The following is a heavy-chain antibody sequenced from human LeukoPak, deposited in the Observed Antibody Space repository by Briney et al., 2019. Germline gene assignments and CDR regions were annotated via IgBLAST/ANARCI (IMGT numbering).Heavy chain of an antibody. Sequence: PSETLSLTCTVSGGSISSYYWSWIRQPPGKGLEWIGYIYYSGSTNYNPSLKSRVTISVDTSKNQFSLKLSSVTAADTAVYYCARGGLVAATPYYFDYWGQGTLVTASS. J-gene: IGHJ4*02. V-gene: IGHV4-59*12. D-gene: IGHD2-15*01. CDR1: GGSISSYY. CDR2: IYYSGST. CDR3: ARGGLVAATPYYFDY.